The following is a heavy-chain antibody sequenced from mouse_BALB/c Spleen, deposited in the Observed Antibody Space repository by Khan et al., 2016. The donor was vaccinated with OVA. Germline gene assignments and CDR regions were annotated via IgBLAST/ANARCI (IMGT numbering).Heavy chain of an antibody. CDR1: GFTFTDTY. CDR2: IDPANGNT. CDR3: ARMNA. V-gene: IGHV14-3*02. J-gene: IGHJ2*01. Sequence: VQLKQSGAELVKPGASVKLSCTASGFTFTDTYMHWAQQTPEKGLEWIGRIDPANGNTKYEPNFQGQATITADPSTNTAYLQISSLTSEDTDVYYWARMNAWGQGTTVTVSS.